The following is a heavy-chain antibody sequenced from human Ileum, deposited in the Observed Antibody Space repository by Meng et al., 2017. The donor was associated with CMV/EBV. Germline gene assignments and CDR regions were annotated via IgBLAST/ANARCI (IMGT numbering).Heavy chain of an antibody. CDR3: ARGTGYSSGWTTIYY. CDR1: GGSITSTSYF. Sequence: SETLSLTCTVSGGSITSTSYFWDWIRQPPGKGLEWIGSIYYRGSTYYNPSLKSRVTISVDTSKNQFSLKLSSVTAADTAVYYCARGTGYSSGWTTIYYWGQGTLVTVSS. D-gene: IGHD6-19*01. V-gene: IGHV4-39*07. J-gene: IGHJ4*02. CDR2: IYYRGST.